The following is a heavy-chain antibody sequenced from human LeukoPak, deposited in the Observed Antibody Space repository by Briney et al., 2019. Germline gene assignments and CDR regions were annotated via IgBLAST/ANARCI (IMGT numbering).Heavy chain of an antibody. CDR2: IYPGDSDT. V-gene: IGHV5-51*01. CDR3: ARSALYCSGGSCWGGRFDP. D-gene: IGHD2-15*01. CDR1: GYSFTNYW. Sequence: GESLKISCKGSGYSFTNYWIGWVRQMPGKGLEWVAIIYPGDSDTRYSPSFQGQVTISADKSISTAYLQWSSLKASDTAMYYCARSALYCSGGSCWGGRFDPWGQGTLVTVSS. J-gene: IGHJ5*02.